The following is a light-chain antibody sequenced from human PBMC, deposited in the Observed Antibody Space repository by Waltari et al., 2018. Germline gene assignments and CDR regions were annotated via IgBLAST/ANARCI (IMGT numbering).Light chain of an antibody. J-gene: IGLJ3*02. Sequence: QSVLTQPPSASGTPGPRVTISCSGNRPNIGLNYVPWYQQLPGTAPKLLIYRNDQRPSGVPDRFSGSKSGTSASLAISGLRSEDEAEYYCAAWDDSLGGPVFGGGTKLAVL. V-gene: IGLV1-47*01. CDR3: AAWDDSLGGPV. CDR1: RPNIGLNY. CDR2: RND.